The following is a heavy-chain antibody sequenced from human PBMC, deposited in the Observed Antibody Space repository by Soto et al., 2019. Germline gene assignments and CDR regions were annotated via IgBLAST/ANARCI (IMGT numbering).Heavy chain of an antibody. CDR2: IGGSGAGI. Sequence: GGSLRLSCAVAEVNSSSYILSCVSKAPGKGLEWVSTIGGSGAGISYADSMKGRFTISRDNSKSTLYLQMNNLRAEDTAIYYCLKDYDSSGYEGPYWGQGTLVPVSS. CDR3: LKDYDSSGYEGPY. CDR1: EVNSSSYI. V-gene: IGHV3-23*01. D-gene: IGHD3-22*01. J-gene: IGHJ4*02.